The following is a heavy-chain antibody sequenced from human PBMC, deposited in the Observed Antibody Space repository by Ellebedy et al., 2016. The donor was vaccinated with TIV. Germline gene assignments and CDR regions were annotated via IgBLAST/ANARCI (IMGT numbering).Heavy chain of an antibody. CDR2: ISAYNRNS. CDR3: ARDSGIDRWLDY. V-gene: IGHV1-18*01. CDR1: GYTFTSYG. D-gene: IGHD1-26*01. Sequence: ASVKVSCXASGYTFTSYGFSWVRQAPGQGLEWMAWISAYNRNSDYAPKFEGRATVTTDISTNTAFMELRSLRSDDTAVYYCARDSGIDRWLDYWGQGTLVTVSS. J-gene: IGHJ4*02.